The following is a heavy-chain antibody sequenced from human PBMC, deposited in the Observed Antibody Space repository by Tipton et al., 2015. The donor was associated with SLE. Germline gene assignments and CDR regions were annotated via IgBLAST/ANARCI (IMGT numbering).Heavy chain of an antibody. V-gene: IGHV4-39*01. J-gene: IGHJ5*02. Sequence: TLSLTCSVSGGSINSNKYFWGWIRQPPGKGLEWIGSIYYGGNTYYNPSLKSRLTLSVDTSKNQFSLKVISVTAADTAVYYCARRTNYGDYPPTNWFDPWGQGTLVTVSS. D-gene: IGHD4-17*01. CDR1: GGSINSNKYF. CDR3: ARRTNYGDYPPTNWFDP. CDR2: IYYGGNT.